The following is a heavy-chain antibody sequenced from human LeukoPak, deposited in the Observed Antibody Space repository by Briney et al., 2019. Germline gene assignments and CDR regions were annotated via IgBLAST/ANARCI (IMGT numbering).Heavy chain of an antibody. CDR2: INHSGST. Sequence: SETLSLTCAVYGGSFSGYYWSWIRQPPGKGLEWIGEINHSGSTNYNPSLKSRVTISVDTSKNQFSLKLSSVTAADTAVYYCARIYGSGSPDYYYYMDVWGKGTTVTVSS. J-gene: IGHJ6*03. CDR1: GGSFSGYY. CDR3: ARIYGSGSPDYYYYMDV. D-gene: IGHD3-10*01. V-gene: IGHV4-34*01.